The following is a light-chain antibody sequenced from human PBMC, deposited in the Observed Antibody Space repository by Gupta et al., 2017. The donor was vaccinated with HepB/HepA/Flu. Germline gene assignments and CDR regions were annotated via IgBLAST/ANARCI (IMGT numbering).Light chain of an antibody. CDR1: GSNIGAHYV. Sequence: QAVLTQPPPVSGGPGQRVIISCTGSGSNIGAHYVVPWYQHLPGTAPKLLIFDNNNRPSGVPARFSGSKSGASASLAITGLQADDEAVYFCQSYDRSRSGWVFGGGTKLTVL. CDR2: DNN. J-gene: IGLJ3*02. V-gene: IGLV1-40*01. CDR3: QSYDRSRSGWV.